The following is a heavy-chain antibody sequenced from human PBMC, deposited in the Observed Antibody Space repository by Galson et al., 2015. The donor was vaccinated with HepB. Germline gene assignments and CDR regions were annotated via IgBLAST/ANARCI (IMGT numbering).Heavy chain of an antibody. D-gene: IGHD3-10*01. CDR1: GGTFSSYS. J-gene: IGHJ4*02. CDR3: AYITSGSAEDVHY. CDR2: IIPIFGTA. V-gene: IGHV1-69*13. Sequence: SVKVSCKASGGTFSSYSIIWVRQAPGQGLEWMGGIIPIFGTANYAQKFQGRVTIAADESTSTAYMVLRSLRYEDTAVYYCAYITSGSAEDVHYWGQGTLVTVSS.